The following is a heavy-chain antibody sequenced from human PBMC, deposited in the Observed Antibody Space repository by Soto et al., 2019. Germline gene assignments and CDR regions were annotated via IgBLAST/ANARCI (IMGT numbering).Heavy chain of an antibody. V-gene: IGHV3-23*01. CDR2: ISGSGDST. D-gene: IGHD6-13*01. CDR1: GFTFSSYA. Sequence: AASGFTFSSYAINWVRQAPGKGLEWVSVISGSGDSTYYADSVKGRFTVSRDNSKNTLYLQMNSLRVEDTAVYYCARRGPGTYFDYWGKGTLVTVSS. CDR3: ARRGPGTYFDY. J-gene: IGHJ4*02.